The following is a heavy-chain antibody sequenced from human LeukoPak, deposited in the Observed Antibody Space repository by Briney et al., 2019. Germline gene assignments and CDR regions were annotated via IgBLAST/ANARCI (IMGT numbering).Heavy chain of an antibody. CDR3: ARFALKTPPTD. Sequence: SETLSLTCAVYGGSFSGYYWSWIRQPPGKGLEWIGEINHSGSTNYNPSLKSRVTISVDTSKNQFSLKLSSATAADTAVYYCARFALKTPPTDWGQGTLVTVSS. CDR2: INHSGST. V-gene: IGHV4-34*01. J-gene: IGHJ4*02. CDR1: GGSFSGYY.